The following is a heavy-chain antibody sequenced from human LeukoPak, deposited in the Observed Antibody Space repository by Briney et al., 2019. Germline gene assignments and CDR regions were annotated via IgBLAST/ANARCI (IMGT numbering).Heavy chain of an antibody. J-gene: IGHJ4*02. CDR2: IRFDGSNE. D-gene: IGHD5-24*01. V-gene: IGHV3-30*02. Sequence: GGSPRLSCAASGFTFSSFGMHWVRQAPGKGLEWVAFIRFDGSNEYYTDSVKGRFTISRDNSKNTLTLQMNSLRPEDTAVYYCAKDLGMGTRIDFRGQGTLVTVSS. CDR3: AKDLGMGTRIDF. CDR1: GFTFSSFG.